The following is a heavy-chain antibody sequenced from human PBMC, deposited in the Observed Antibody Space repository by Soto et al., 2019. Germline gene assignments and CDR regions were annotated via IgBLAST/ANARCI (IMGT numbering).Heavy chain of an antibody. Sequence: QVQLVQSGAEVKKPGASVKVSCKASGYTFTSYGISWVRQAPGQGLEWMGWISAYNGNTNYAQKLQGRVTMTTDTSTSTAYKELRSLRSDDTAVYYCARDEPSIAVAGRLFDYWGQGTLVTVSS. D-gene: IGHD6-19*01. CDR3: ARDEPSIAVAGRLFDY. CDR2: ISAYNGNT. J-gene: IGHJ4*02. CDR1: GYTFTSYG. V-gene: IGHV1-18*01.